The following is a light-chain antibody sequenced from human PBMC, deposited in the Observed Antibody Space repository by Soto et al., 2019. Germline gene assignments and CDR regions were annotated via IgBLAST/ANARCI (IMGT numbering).Light chain of an antibody. CDR1: QSVSSSY. Sequence: EIVLTQSPGTLSLSPGERATLSCRASQSVSSSYLAWYQQKPGQAPRLLIYGASSRATGIPDRFSGSGSGTDFTLTINSLQPEDVATYYCQNYNSASITFGQGTKVDIK. CDR3: QNYNSASIT. V-gene: IGKV3-20*01. J-gene: IGKJ1*01. CDR2: GAS.